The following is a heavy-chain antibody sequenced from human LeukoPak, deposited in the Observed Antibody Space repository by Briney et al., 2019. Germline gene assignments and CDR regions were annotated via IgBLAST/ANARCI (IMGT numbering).Heavy chain of an antibody. D-gene: IGHD1-1*01. Sequence: SETLSLTCTVSGGSISSYYWSWIRQPAGKGLEWIGRIYTSGSTNYNPSLKSRVTMSVDTSKNHFSLKLSAVTATAQPVYYCVRDGSGGLEFDYWGKGTLVAVSS. V-gene: IGHV4-4*07. J-gene: IGHJ4*02. CDR3: VRDGSGGLEFDY. CDR1: GGSISSYY. CDR2: IYTSGST.